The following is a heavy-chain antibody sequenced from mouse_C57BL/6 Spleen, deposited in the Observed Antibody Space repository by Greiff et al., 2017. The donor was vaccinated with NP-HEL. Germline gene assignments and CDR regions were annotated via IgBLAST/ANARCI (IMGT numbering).Heavy chain of an antibody. V-gene: IGHV1-62-2*01. J-gene: IGHJ4*01. CDR2: FYPGSGSI. CDR1: GYTFTEYT. CDR3: ARHEADGYYVNYAMDY. D-gene: IGHD2-3*01. Sequence: VKLVESGAELVKPGASAKLSCKASGYTFTEYTIHWVKQRSGQGLEWIGWFYPGSGSINYNEKFKDKATFTADKSSSTVYMEHSRWTSEDSEVYLCARHEADGYYVNYAMDYWGQGTSVTVSS.